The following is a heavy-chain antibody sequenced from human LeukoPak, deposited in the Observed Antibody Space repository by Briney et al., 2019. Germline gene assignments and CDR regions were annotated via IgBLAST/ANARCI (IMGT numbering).Heavy chain of an antibody. Sequence: GVSLRLSCAGSGFSFRRFWMTWVRQAPGRGLEWVANINGDGDGKRYADSVKDRFTISRDNARSLVFLQIHSLRDEDTALYYCARDSSPDSATTYYDALDMWGQGTMVTVSS. CDR1: GFSFRRFW. CDR3: ARDSSPDSATTYYDALDM. D-gene: IGHD1-1*01. CDR2: INGDGDGK. J-gene: IGHJ3*02. V-gene: IGHV3-7*01.